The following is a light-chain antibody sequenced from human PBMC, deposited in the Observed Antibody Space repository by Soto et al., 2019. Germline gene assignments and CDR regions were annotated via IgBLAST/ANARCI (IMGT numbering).Light chain of an antibody. CDR3: CSYAGSYTFSYV. J-gene: IGLJ1*01. V-gene: IGLV2-11*01. CDR2: DVN. CDR1: SNDVGGYNY. Sequence: QSAPTQPRSVSGSPGQSVTISCTGTSNDVGGYNYVSWYQQHPGKAPKLMIYDVNKRPSGVPYRFSGSKSGNTASLTISGLQSEDEADYYCCSYAGSYTFSYVFGTGTKLTVL.